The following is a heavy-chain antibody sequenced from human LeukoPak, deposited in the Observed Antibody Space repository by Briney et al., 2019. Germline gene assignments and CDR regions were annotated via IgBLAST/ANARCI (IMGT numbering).Heavy chain of an antibody. Sequence: GGSLRLSCAASGFTFSSYAMPWVRQAPGKGLEWVAVISYDGSSKYYADSVKGRFTISRDNSKNTLYLQMNSLRAEDTAVYYCARESTYSSSWYGVGYYYGMDVWGQGTTVTVSS. CDR1: GFTFSSYA. CDR3: ARESTYSSSWYGVGYYYGMDV. J-gene: IGHJ6*02. CDR2: ISYDGSSK. V-gene: IGHV3-30-3*01. D-gene: IGHD6-13*01.